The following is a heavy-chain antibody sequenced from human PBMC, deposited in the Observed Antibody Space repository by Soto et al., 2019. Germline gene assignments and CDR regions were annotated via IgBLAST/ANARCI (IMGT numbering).Heavy chain of an antibody. Sequence: GGSLRLSCAASGFTFDDYAMHWVRQAPGKGLEWVSGISWNSGSIGYADSVKGRFTISRDNAKNSLYLQMNSLRAEDTALYYCAKEAPRTIFGVVSQYYFDYWGQGTLVTVSS. CDR2: ISWNSGSI. CDR3: AKEAPRTIFGVVSQYYFDY. CDR1: GFTFDDYA. D-gene: IGHD3-3*01. J-gene: IGHJ4*02. V-gene: IGHV3-9*01.